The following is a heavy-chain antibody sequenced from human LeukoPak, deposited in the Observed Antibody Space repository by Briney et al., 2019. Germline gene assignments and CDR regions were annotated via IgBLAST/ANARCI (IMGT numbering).Heavy chain of an antibody. V-gene: IGHV3-30*18. D-gene: IGHD6-13*01. CDR3: AKSHTAAAGFDY. CDR2: ISYDGSNK. CDR1: GFTFSSYG. Sequence: GGSLRLSCAASGFTFSSYGMHWVRQAPGKGLEWVAVISYDGSNKYYADSVKGRFTISRDNSKNTLYLQMNSLRAEDTAVYYCAKSHTAAAGFDYWGQGTLVTVSS. J-gene: IGHJ4*02.